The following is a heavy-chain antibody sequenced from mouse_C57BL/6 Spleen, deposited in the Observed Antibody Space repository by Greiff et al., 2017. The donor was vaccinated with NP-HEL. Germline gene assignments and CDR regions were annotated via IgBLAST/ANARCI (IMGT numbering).Heavy chain of an antibody. J-gene: IGHJ2*01. CDR3: ARGIYYGYGGY. CDR1: GYSITSGYY. CDR2: ISYDGSN. V-gene: IGHV3-6*01. Sequence: ESGPGLVKPSQSLSLTCSVTGYSITSGYYWNWIRQFPGNNLEWMGYISYDGSNNYNPSLKNRISITRDTSKNQLFLKLNSVTTEDTATYYCARGIYYGYGGYWGQGTTLTVSS. D-gene: IGHD2-2*01.